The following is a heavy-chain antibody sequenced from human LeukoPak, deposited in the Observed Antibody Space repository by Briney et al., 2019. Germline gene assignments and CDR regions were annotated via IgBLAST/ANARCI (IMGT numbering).Heavy chain of an antibody. V-gene: IGHV3-23*01. CDR1: GLTFSSFA. Sequence: RGSLRLSCAASGLTFSSFAMSWVRQAPGKGLEWVSAISGSGGSTYYEDSAKGRFTISRDNSRNTLYLQMNSLRAEDTAVYYCAKDWIQLDYWGQGTLVTVSS. CDR2: ISGSGGST. D-gene: IGHD5-18*01. CDR3: AKDWIQLDY. J-gene: IGHJ4*02.